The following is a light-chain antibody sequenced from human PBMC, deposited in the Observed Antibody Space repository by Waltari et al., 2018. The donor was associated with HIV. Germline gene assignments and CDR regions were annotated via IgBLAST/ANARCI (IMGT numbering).Light chain of an antibody. Sequence: QSALTQPTSVSGPPGQSVNISCTATGSDLATSRLVSWYQQQPGQAPRLIIFEVTKRPPGVSSRFSGSKSGNTASLTISGLQTDDEADYYCSYVGSGALVAIGGGTRVTVL. V-gene: IGLV2-23*02. CDR2: EVT. CDR1: GSDLATSRL. CDR3: CSYVGSGALVA. J-gene: IGLJ2*01.